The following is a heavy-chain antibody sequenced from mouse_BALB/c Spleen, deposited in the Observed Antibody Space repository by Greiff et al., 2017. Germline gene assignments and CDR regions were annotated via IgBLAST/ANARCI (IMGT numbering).Heavy chain of an antibody. CDR3: ARSAAPYGNYDY. CDR1: GYTFTNYW. J-gene: IGHJ2*01. D-gene: IGHD2-10*02. CDR2: IYPGGGYT. Sequence: QVHVKQSGAELVRPGTSVKISCKASGYTFTNYWLGWVKQRPGHGLEWIGDIYPGGGYTNYNEKFKGKATLTADTSSSTAYMQLSSLTSEDSAVYFCARSAAPYGNYDYWGQGTTLTVSS. V-gene: IGHV1-63*02.